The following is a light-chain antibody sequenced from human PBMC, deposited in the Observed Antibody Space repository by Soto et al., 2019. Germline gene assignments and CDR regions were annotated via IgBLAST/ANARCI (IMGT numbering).Light chain of an antibody. Sequence: EIQFNPASSFLSAAVEDRVPIPCRARYHISSSLAWYQQEPGKPPKLLIYDSSTLQTGVPSRFTGSGSGRKFTLTISGLQFGDFATYFCQQLSHYPYTFGQGTKLEI. J-gene: IGKJ2*01. CDR1: YHISSS. V-gene: IGKV1-9*01. CDR2: DSS. CDR3: QQLSHYPYT.